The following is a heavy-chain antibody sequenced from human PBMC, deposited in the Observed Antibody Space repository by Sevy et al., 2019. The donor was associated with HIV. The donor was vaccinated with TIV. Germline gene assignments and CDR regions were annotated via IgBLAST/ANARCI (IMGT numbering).Heavy chain of an antibody. D-gene: IGHD5-12*01. V-gene: IGHV4-59*01. CDR3: ARAPPVRSGDDSLNWFDP. CDR1: YGSIIGYH. CDR2: ISYTGDT. Sequence: SETLSLTCTVSYGSIIGYHWSWIRQPPGKTQEYVGYISYTGDTNSNPSLNSRVTMSVDTSKNQFSLKVTSVTAADTAVYYCARAPPVRSGDDSLNWFDPWGQGTLVTVSS. J-gene: IGHJ5*02.